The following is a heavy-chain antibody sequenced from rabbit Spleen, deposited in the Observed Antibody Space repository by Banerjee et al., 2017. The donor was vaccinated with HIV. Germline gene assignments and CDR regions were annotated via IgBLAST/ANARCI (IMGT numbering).Heavy chain of an antibody. CDR2: INTYTGKS. CDR1: GVSFSSNHY. Sequence: QSLEESGGDLVKPGASLTLTCTASGVSFSSNHYMCWVRQAPGKGLEWIACINTYTGKSVYASWATGRFTISRTSSITVTLQMTSLTAADTATYFCARDLIGIIGWNFYLWGQGTLVTVS. V-gene: IGHV1S40*01. CDR3: ARDLIGIIGWNFYL. D-gene: IGHD1-1*01. J-gene: IGHJ4*01.